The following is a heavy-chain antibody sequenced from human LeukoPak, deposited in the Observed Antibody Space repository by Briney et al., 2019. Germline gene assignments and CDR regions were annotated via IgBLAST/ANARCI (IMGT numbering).Heavy chain of an antibody. CDR3: ARLYCSRTSCYYSN. CDR2: IYYSGSS. J-gene: IGHJ4*02. CDR1: GGSVSSVSYY. D-gene: IGHD2-2*01. V-gene: IGHV4-61*01. Sequence: SETLSLTCTVSGGSVSSVSYYWSWIRQPPGKVLEWIGYIYYSGSSSYNPALKSRVTISLDTSKNQFSLKLSSVTAADTAIYYCARLYCSRTSCYYSNWGQGTLVTVSS.